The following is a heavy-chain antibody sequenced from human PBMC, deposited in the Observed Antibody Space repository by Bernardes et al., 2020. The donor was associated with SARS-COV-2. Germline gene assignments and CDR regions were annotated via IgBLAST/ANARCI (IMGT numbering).Heavy chain of an antibody. V-gene: IGHV3-11*01. Sequence: GGSLRLSCAASGFIISYYYMNWIRQAPGKGLEWISYISSSNNAIYYADSVKGRFTISRDNAKNSLYLQMNSLRAEDTAVYYCARGSGANYYGSGRNGLDVWGQGTTVSVSS. CDR2: ISSSNNAI. CDR1: GFIISYYY. J-gene: IGHJ6*02. D-gene: IGHD3-10*01. CDR3: ARGSGANYYGSGRNGLDV.